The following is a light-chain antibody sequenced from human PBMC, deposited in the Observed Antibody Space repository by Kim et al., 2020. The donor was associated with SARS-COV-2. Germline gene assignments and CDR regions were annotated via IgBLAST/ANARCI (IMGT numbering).Light chain of an antibody. V-gene: IGKV3-20*01. CDR2: GAS. CDR3: QKYISSPLT. Sequence: PPGDGATLPSRASQSVSIGYLASYQNKPRQAPRLPTYGASSRAAGIPDRCSGSGCGTDFTLTISRLGPEELVVYYCQKYISSPLTFGGGTKGESK. J-gene: IGKJ4*01. CDR1: QSVSIGY.